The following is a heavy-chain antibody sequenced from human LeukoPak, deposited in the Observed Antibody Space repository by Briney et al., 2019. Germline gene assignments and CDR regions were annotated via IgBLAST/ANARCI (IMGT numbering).Heavy chain of an antibody. Sequence: SETLSLTCTVSGYSISSGYYWGWIRQPPGKGLEWIGSIYHSGSTYYNPPLKSRVTISVDTSKNQFSLKLSSVTAADTAVYYCARDWATYHYWGQGTLVTVSS. V-gene: IGHV4-38-2*02. CDR2: IYHSGST. CDR3: ARDWATYHY. J-gene: IGHJ4*02. D-gene: IGHD1-26*01. CDR1: GYSISSGYY.